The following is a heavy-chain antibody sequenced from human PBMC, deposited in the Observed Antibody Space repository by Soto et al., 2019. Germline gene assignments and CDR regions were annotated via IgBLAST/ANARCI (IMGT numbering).Heavy chain of an antibody. D-gene: IGHD6-19*01. Sequence: QVQLEESGGGVVQPGRSLRLSCAASVFTFSSYGMHWVRQAPGKGLEWVAVIWYDGSNKYYADSVKGRFTISRDNSKNTLYLQMNSLGAEDTAVYYCARIPQIAVAGTRFGYSDLWGRGTLVTVSS. CDR1: VFTFSSYG. V-gene: IGHV3-33*01. CDR2: IWYDGSNK. J-gene: IGHJ2*01. CDR3: ARIPQIAVAGTRFGYSDL.